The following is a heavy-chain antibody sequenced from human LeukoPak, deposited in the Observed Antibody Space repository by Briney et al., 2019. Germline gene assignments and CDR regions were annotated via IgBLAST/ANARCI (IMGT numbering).Heavy chain of an antibody. V-gene: IGHV1-69*13. CDR3: ARDCPGSFSRCMDV. D-gene: IGHD2-15*01. J-gene: IGHJ6*02. CDR2: IIPIFGTA. Sequence: SVKVSCKASGGTFSSYAICWVRQAPGQGLEWMGGIIPIFGTANYAQKFQGRVTITADESTSTAYMELSSLRSEDTAVYYCARDCPGSFSRCMDVWGQGTTVTVSS. CDR1: GGTFSSYA.